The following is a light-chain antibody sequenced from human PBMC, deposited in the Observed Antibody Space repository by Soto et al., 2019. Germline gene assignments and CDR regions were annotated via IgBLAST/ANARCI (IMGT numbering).Light chain of an antibody. V-gene: IGLV2-14*03. Sequence: QSALTQPASVSGSPGQSITISCTGTNADVGAYNYVFWYQQHPGKAPKLIIYDVNNRPSGVSNRFSGSKSGNTASLTLSGLQAEDEADYYCTSYTRSNTYVFGTGTKLTVL. CDR3: TSYTRSNTYV. CDR2: DVN. J-gene: IGLJ1*01. CDR1: NADVGAYNY.